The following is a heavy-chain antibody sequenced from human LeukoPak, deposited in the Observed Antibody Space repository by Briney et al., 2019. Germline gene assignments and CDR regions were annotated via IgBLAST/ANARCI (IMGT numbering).Heavy chain of an antibody. CDR1: GGSISSYY. J-gene: IGHJ4*02. D-gene: IGHD5-18*01. V-gene: IGHV4-59*08. CDR2: IYYSGST. CDR3: ARVGTAMAVDY. Sequence: SETLSLTCTVSGGSISSYYWSWIRQPPGKGLEWIGYIYYSGSTNYNPSLKSRVTISVDTSKNQFSLKLSSVTAADTAVYYCARVGTAMAVDYWGQGTLVTVSS.